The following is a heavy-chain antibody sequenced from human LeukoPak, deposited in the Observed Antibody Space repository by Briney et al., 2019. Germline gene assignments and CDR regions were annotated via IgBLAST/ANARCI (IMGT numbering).Heavy chain of an antibody. J-gene: IGHJ4*02. CDR3: ARGPSFWSGYFDY. CDR1: GGSFSGYY. CDR2: INHSGST. V-gene: IGHV4-34*01. D-gene: IGHD3-3*01. Sequence: SETLSLTCAVYGGSFSGYYRSWIRQPPGKGLEWIGEINHSGSTNYNPSLKSRVTISVDTSKNQFSLKLSSVTAADTAVYYCARGPSFWSGYFDYWGQGTLVTVSS.